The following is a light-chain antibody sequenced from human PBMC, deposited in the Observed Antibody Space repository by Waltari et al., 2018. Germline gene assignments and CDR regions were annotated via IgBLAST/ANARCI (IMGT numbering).Light chain of an antibody. Sequence: DIQMTQSPSSLSVSEGDRVTITCRASQAINNYLSWYQQRPGKAPKPLIHFVSRLETGVPSRFSGRRSGPDYTLTINSLQSEDVGTYYCQQYNNSPLTFGGGTQVEI. CDR1: QAINNY. CDR2: FVS. J-gene: IGKJ4*01. V-gene: IGKV1-33*01. CDR3: QQYNNSPLT.